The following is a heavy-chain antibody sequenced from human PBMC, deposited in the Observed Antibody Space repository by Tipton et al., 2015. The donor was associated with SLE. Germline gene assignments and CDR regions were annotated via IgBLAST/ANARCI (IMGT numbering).Heavy chain of an antibody. Sequence: TLSLTCTVSGGSISSYYWSWIRQPAGMGLEWIGRIYTSGSTNYNPSLKSRVTMSVDTSKNQFSLKLSSVTAADTAVYYCARGGPWTISRSTILYFQHWGQGTLVTVSS. D-gene: IGHD3-3*01. J-gene: IGHJ1*01. CDR3: ARGGPWTISRSTILYFQH. CDR2: IYTSGST. CDR1: GGSISSYY. V-gene: IGHV4-4*07.